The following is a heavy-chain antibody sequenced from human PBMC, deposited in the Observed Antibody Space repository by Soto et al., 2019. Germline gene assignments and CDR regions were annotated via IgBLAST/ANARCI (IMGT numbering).Heavy chain of an antibody. D-gene: IGHD5-12*01. CDR1: GGSISSNY. J-gene: IGHJ4*02. CDR2: IFHNGYT. Sequence: PSETLSLTCTVSGGSISSNYWSWTPQPPGKGLECIANIFHNGYTYYTPSFKSRVTISVDTSKNKFSLKLDAVTAADTAVYYCATMVSREGYNSFHYVGQGALVTVSA. CDR3: ATMVSREGYNSFHY. V-gene: IGHV4-59*04.